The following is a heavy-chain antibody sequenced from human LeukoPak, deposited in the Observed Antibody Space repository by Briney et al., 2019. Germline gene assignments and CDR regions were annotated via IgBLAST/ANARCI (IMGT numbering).Heavy chain of an antibody. CDR2: INHSGST. V-gene: IGHV4-34*01. CDR1: GGSFSGYY. J-gene: IGHJ6*03. CDR3: ACTGEYYYYYYMDV. Sequence: PSETLSLTCAVYGGSFSGYYWSWIRQPPGKGLEWIGEINHSGSTNYNPSLKSRVTISVDTSKNQFSLRLSSVTAADTAVYYCACTGEYYYYYYMDVWGKGTTVTVSS. D-gene: IGHD3-10*01.